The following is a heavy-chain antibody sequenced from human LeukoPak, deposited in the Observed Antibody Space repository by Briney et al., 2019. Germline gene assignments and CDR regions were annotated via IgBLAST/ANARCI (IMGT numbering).Heavy chain of an antibody. CDR3: SRDPRHNDY. J-gene: IGHJ4*02. V-gene: IGHV3-66*01. Sequence: GGSLRLSCAASGFTVSSNYMSWVRRAPGKGLEWVSVIYSGGSTYYADSVKGRFTISRDNAKNSLYLHMNSLTVEDTAVYYCSRDPRHNDYWGQGTLVTVSS. CDR2: IYSGGST. CDR1: GFTVSSNY.